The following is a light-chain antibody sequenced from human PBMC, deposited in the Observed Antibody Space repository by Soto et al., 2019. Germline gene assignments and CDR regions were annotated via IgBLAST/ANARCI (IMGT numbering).Light chain of an antibody. CDR3: QQSFSVPPT. CDR2: STS. CDR1: QGISSW. Sequence: DIQMTQSPSSVSASVGDRVAITCRASQGISSWLAWYRQKPGKAPKLLIYSTSNLQSGVPSGFSGSGSGTNFSLTISNLQPEDFATYYCQQSFSVPPTFGQGTRLEIK. V-gene: IGKV1-12*01. J-gene: IGKJ5*01.